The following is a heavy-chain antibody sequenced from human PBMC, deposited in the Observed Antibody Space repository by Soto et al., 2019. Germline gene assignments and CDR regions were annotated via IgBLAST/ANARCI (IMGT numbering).Heavy chain of an antibody. CDR2: IYNSENT. CDR1: GGSMSSYR. D-gene: IGHD3-10*01. V-gene: IGHV4-59*01. J-gene: IGHJ4*02. Sequence: TLSLTCTVSGGSMSSYRWNWFRQPPGKGLEWIGYIYNSENTDYNPSYNPSLKSRLTMSIDTSKNQFSLKLNSVTTADTAVYFCARAGIWFGSRLDYWGQGLLVTVSS. CDR3: ARAGIWFGSRLDY.